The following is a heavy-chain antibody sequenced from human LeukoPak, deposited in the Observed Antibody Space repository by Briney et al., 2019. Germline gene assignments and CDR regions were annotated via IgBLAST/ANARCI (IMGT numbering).Heavy chain of an antibody. Sequence: SQTLSLTCTVSGGSISSGSDYWSWIRQPAGKGLEWIGRISTSGSTNYNPSLKSRVTISVDTSKNQFSLKLSSVTAADTAVYYCARSSTEPSRDGYNSDYWGQGTLVTVSS. J-gene: IGHJ4*02. CDR3: ARSSTEPSRDGYNSDY. D-gene: IGHD5-24*01. V-gene: IGHV4-61*02. CDR2: ISTSGST. CDR1: GGSISSGSDY.